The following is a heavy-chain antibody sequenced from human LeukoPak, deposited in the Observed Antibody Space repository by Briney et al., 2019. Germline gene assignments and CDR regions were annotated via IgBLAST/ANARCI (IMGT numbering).Heavy chain of an antibody. V-gene: IGHV3-23*01. CDR2: ISGSGGST. J-gene: IGHJ4*02. CDR1: GFTFSSYA. D-gene: IGHD2-2*01. Sequence: PGGSLRLSCAASGFTFSSYAMSWVRQAPGKGLEWVSAISGSGGSTYYADSVKGRFTISRDNSKNTLYLQMNSLRAEDTAVYYCAKGGYCSSTSCYYFLDYFDYWGQGTLVTVSS. CDR3: AKGGYCSSTSCYYFLDYFDY.